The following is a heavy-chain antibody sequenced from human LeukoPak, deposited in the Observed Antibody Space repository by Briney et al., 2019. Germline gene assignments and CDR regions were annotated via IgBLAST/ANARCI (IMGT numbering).Heavy chain of an antibody. D-gene: IGHD3-3*01. CDR2: IRRKGYGGTT. J-gene: IGHJ6*04. CDR1: GFTFGDYS. CDR3: TRDHDFWSGPFDV. V-gene: IGHV3-49*04. Sequence: GGSLRLSCTASGFTFGDYSLSWVRQAPEKGLEWVGFIRRKGYGGTTEYALSVKGRFIISRDDSKSTAYLQMNSLKAEDTAVYYCTRDHDFWSGPFDVWGKGTTVTVSS.